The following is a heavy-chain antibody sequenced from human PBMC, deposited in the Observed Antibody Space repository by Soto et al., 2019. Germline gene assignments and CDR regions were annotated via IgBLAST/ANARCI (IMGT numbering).Heavy chain of an antibody. CDR2: ISVSGGST. V-gene: IGHV3-23*01. J-gene: IGHJ4*02. CDR3: ANSNDDYGDYVDY. D-gene: IGHD4-17*01. Sequence: EVQLLESGGGLVQPGGSLRLSCAASGFTFSSYAMSWVRQAPGKGLEWVSAISVSGGSTYYADSVKGRFTISRDNSKNTLYLQMNSLRAEDTAVYYCANSNDDYGDYVDYWGQGTLVTVSS. CDR1: GFTFSSYA.